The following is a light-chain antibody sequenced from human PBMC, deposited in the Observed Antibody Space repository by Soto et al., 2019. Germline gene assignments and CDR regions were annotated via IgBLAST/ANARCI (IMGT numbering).Light chain of an antibody. CDR1: QSVSNNY. Sequence: EIMLTQSPGTLSLSTGERATLSCRASQSVSNNYLAWYQQKPGQAPRLLIYGASNRATGTPDRFTGSGSGTDFTLTISRLEPEDFAVYYCQQYGGSPMWTFGQGTKV. CDR3: QQYGGSPMWT. J-gene: IGKJ1*01. CDR2: GAS. V-gene: IGKV3-20*01.